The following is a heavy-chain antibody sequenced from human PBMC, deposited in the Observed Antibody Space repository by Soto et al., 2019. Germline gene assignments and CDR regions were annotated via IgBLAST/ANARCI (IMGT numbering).Heavy chain of an antibody. D-gene: IGHD3-10*01. J-gene: IGHJ6*02. CDR1: GLTFDDYA. CDR3: AKDFKVSGSHYGTLNYYYGMDV. CDR2: ISWNGDSS. Sequence: GGSLRLSCVASGLTFDDYAMHWVRQAPGKGLEWVSGISWNGDSSGYADSVKGRFTISRDNSKNTLFLEMNSLRVEDTAVYFCAKDFKVSGSHYGTLNYYYGMDVWGQGTTVTVSS. V-gene: IGHV3-9*01.